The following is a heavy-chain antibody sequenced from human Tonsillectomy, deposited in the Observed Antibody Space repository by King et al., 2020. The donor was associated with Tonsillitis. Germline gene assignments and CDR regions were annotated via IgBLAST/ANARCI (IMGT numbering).Heavy chain of an antibody. D-gene: IGHD6-25*01. CDR1: GFTFDDYA. Sequence: QLVESGGGLIQPGRSLRLSCAASGFTFDDYAMHWVRQAPGKGLEWVSGINWNGNDIGYADSVKGRFTISRDNAKNSLYLQMNSLRAEDTALYYCAKDWAATQYYFDYWGQGTLVTVSS. CDR2: INWNGNDI. J-gene: IGHJ4*02. V-gene: IGHV3-9*01. CDR3: AKDWAATQYYFDY.